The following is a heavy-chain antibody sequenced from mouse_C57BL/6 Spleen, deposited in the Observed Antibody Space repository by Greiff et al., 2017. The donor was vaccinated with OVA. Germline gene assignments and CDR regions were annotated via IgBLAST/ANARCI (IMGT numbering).Heavy chain of an antibody. CDR2: ISYDGSN. D-gene: IGHD2-3*01. J-gene: IGHJ3*01. CDR1: GYSITSGYY. CDR3: ARGDGYYPFAY. V-gene: IGHV3-6*01. Sequence: EVQRVESGPGLVKPSQSLSLTCSVTGYSITSGYYWNWIRQFPGNKLEWMGYISYDGSNNYNPSLKNRISITRDTSKNQFFLKLNSVTTEDTATYYCARGDGYYPFAYWGQGTLVTVSA.